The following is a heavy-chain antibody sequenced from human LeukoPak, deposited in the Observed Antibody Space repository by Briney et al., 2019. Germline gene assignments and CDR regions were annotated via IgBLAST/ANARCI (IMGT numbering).Heavy chain of an antibody. CDR2: INAGNGNT. CDR1: GYTFTTYA. Sequence: ASVTVSFTASGYTFTTYAMNWVRQAPGQRLEWMGWINAGNGNTKYSENFQGRVTITRDTSASTAHMELSSLRSEDTAVYYCARDNEVRDDFWSGYYDYWGQGTLVTVSS. CDR3: ARDNEVRDDFWSGYYDY. V-gene: IGHV1-3*01. D-gene: IGHD3-3*01. J-gene: IGHJ4*02.